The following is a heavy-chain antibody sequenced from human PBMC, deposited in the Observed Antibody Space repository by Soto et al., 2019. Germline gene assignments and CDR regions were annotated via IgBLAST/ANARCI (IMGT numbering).Heavy chain of an antibody. D-gene: IGHD3-3*01. J-gene: IGHJ6*03. CDR3: ARIQRGVYDFCSGCGEKYYYDYMDV. CDR1: GFSLSTSGMC. V-gene: IGHV2-70*11. Sequence: SGPTLVNPTQTLTLTCTFSGFSLSTSGMCVSWIRQPPGKALEWLARIDWDDDKYYSTSLKTRLTISKDTSKNQVVLTMTNMDPVDTATYYCARIQRGVYDFCSGCGEKYYYDYMDVWVKGNTVTVAS. CDR2: IDWDDDK.